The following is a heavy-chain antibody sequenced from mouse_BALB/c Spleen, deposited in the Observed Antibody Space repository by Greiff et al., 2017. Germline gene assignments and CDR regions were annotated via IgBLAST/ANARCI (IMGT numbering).Heavy chain of an antibody. V-gene: IGHV5-12-2*01. CDR3: ARQGYGNYNYFDY. Sequence: EVNVVESGGGLVQPGGSLKLSCAASGFTFSSYTMSWVRQTPEKRLEWVAYISNGGGSTYYPDTVKGRFTISRDNAKNTLYLQMSSLKSEDTAMYYCARQGYGNYNYFDYWGQGTTLTVSS. CDR1: GFTFSSYT. J-gene: IGHJ2*01. CDR2: ISNGGGST. D-gene: IGHD2-10*02.